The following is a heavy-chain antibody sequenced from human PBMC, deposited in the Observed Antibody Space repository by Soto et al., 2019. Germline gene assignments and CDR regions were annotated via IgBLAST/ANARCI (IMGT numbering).Heavy chain of an antibody. CDR1: GGSISSYY. CDR2: IYYSGST. CDR3: ARVIAAAGTRYYYNGMDV. V-gene: IGHV4-59*01. D-gene: IGHD6-13*01. J-gene: IGHJ6*02. Sequence: PSETLSLTCTVSGGSISSYYWSWIRQPPGKGLEWIGYIYYSGSTNYNPSLKGRVTISVDTSKNQFSLKLSSVTAADTAVSYCARVIAAAGTRYYYNGMDVWGQGTTVTVSS.